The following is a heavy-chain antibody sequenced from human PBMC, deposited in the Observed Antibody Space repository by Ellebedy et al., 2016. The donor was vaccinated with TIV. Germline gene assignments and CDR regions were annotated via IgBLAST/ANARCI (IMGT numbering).Heavy chain of an antibody. J-gene: IGHJ4*02. D-gene: IGHD1-1*01. V-gene: IGHV3-21*01. CDR3: ARGPLRGGGTNY. Sequence: GESLKISXAASGFTFSSYGMNWVRQAPGKGLEWVSSISTSSTYIYYTDSVKGRFTISRDNAKNSLYLQMNSLRAEDTAVYYCARGPLRGGGTNYWGQGTLVTVSS. CDR2: ISTSSTYI. CDR1: GFTFSSYG.